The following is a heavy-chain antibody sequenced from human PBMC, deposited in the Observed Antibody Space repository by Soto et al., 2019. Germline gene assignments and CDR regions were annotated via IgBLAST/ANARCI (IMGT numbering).Heavy chain of an antibody. V-gene: IGHV4-31*03. Sequence: KPSETLSLTCTVSGGSISSGGYYWSWIRQHPGKGLEWIGYIYYSGSTYYNPSLKSRVTISVDTSKNQFSLKLSSVTAADTAVYYCASHNRHSSSWYYFDYWGQGTLVTVSS. CDR1: GGSISSGGYY. CDR3: ASHNRHSSSWYYFDY. J-gene: IGHJ4*02. CDR2: IYYSGST. D-gene: IGHD6-13*01.